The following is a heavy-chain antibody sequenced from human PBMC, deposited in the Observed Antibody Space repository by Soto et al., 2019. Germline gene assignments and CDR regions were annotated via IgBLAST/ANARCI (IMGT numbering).Heavy chain of an antibody. J-gene: IGHJ6*03. Sequence: SETXSLTCTVSGGSISSYYWSWIRQPPGKGLEWIGYIYYSGSTNYNPSLKSRVTISVDTSKNQFSLKLSSVTAADTAVYYCASGKGVTAALGYYYMDVWGKGTTVTVSS. V-gene: IGHV4-59*01. CDR1: GGSISSYY. CDR2: IYYSGST. CDR3: ASGKGVTAALGYYYMDV. D-gene: IGHD2-2*01.